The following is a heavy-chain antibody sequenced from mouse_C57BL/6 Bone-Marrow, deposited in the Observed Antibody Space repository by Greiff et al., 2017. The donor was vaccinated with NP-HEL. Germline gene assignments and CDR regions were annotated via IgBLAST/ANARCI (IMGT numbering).Heavy chain of an antibody. J-gene: IGHJ4*01. Sequence: EVQLQESGGGLVQPGGSLKLSCAASGFTFSDYYMYWVRQTPEKRLEWVAYISTGGGSTYYPDTVQGRFTISSDNAKNTLYLQMSRLKSEDTAMYYCARQKAYAMDYWGQGTSVTVSS. CDR1: GFTFSDYY. CDR3: ARQKAYAMDY. CDR2: ISTGGGST. V-gene: IGHV5-12*01.